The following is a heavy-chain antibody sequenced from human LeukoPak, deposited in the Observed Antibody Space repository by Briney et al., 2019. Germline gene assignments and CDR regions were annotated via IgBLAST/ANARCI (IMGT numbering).Heavy chain of an antibody. CDR1: GQTLSDLS. V-gene: IGHV1-24*01. Sequence: ASVKVSCKVSGQTLSDLSIHWLRQPPGKGLEWLGGSDPEDGERIYAQMFQGRVTMTEDTSIDTAYMELSSLRSEDTAVYYCVTGFTTMAVDYFDYWGQGTLVTVSP. D-gene: IGHD5-18*01. CDR2: SDPEDGER. CDR3: VTGFTTMAVDYFDY. J-gene: IGHJ4*02.